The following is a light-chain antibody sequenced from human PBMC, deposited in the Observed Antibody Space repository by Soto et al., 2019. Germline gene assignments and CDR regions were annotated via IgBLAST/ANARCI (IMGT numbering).Light chain of an antibody. V-gene: IGKV3-20*01. Sequence: EIVLTQSPGTLSLSPGERATLSCRASQSVSSSYLAWYQQNPGQAPRLLIYGASSRATGIPHRFSGSGSGTDFTLTICRLQPEDFALYYCQQRDSSPRLTCGGGTKLELK. CDR3: QQRDSSPRLT. J-gene: IGKJ4*01. CDR1: QSVSSSY. CDR2: GAS.